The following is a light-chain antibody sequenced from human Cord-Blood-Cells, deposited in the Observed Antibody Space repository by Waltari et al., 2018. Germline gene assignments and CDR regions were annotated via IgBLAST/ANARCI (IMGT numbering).Light chain of an antibody. CDR1: SSDVGGYTY. Sequence: QSALTQPRSVSGSPGPSVTLSCPGPSSDVGGYTYVSWYQQHPGNAPKLMIYDVSKRPSGVPDRFSGSKSGNTASLTISGLQAEDEADYYCCSYAGSYTYVFGTGTKVTVL. CDR3: CSYAGSYTYV. V-gene: IGLV2-11*01. J-gene: IGLJ1*01. CDR2: DVS.